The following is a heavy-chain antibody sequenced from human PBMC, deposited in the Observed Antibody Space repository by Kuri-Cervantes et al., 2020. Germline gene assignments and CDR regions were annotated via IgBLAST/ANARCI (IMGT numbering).Heavy chain of an antibody. J-gene: IGHJ6*02. CDR3: ARDLGWVDWWLGPFPYYYYGMDV. V-gene: IGHV1-69*13. CDR1: GGTFSSYA. D-gene: IGHD6-19*01. CDR2: IIPIFGTA. Sequence: SVKVSCKASGGTFSSYAISWVRQAPGQGLEWMGGIIPIFGTANYAQKFQGRVTITADESTSTAYMELSSLRSEDTAVYYCARDLGWVDWWLGPFPYYYYGMDVWGQGTTVTVSS.